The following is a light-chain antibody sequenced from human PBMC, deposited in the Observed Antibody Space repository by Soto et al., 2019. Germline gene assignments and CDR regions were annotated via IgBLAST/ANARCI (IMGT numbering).Light chain of an antibody. Sequence: DIVMTQSPDSLAVSLGERATINCKSSQSVLYRSNNKNYLAWYQQKPGQPPKLLIYWASTRESGVPDRFSGSGSGTDFTLIISSLQAEDVAVYYCQQYYSTLLTFGGGTKVEIK. CDR3: QQYYSTLLT. J-gene: IGKJ4*01. CDR2: WAS. CDR1: QSVLYRSNNKNY. V-gene: IGKV4-1*01.